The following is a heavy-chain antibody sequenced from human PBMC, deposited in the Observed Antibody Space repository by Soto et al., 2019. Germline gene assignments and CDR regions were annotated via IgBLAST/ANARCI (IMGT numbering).Heavy chain of an antibody. CDR2: INAGNGNT. CDR3: ARAYSSGWYQGDY. J-gene: IGHJ4*02. V-gene: IGHV1-3*01. CDR1: GYTFASYA. D-gene: IGHD6-19*01. Sequence: SVKVSCRASGYTFASYAMRWVREAPVQRLEWMGWINAGNGNTKYSQKFQGRVTITRDTSASTAYMELSSLRSEDTAVYYCARAYSSGWYQGDYWGQGTLVTVSS.